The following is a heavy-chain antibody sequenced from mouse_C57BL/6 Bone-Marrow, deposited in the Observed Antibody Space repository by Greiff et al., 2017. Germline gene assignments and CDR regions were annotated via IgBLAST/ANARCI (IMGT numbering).Heavy chain of an antibody. Sequence: EVQRVESGGDLVKPGGSLKLSCAASGFTFSSYGMSWVRQTPDKRLEWVATISSGGSYTYYPDSVKGRFTISRDNAKNTLYLQMSSLKSEDTAMYYCARHRWIRRFDYWGQGTTLTVSS. CDR3: ARHRWIRRFDY. D-gene: IGHD2-2*01. CDR1: GFTFSSYG. CDR2: ISSGGSYT. V-gene: IGHV5-6*01. J-gene: IGHJ2*01.